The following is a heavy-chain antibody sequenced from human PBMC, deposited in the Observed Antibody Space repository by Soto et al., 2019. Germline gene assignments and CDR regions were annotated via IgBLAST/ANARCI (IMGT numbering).Heavy chain of an antibody. V-gene: IGHV1-18*01. J-gene: IGHJ6*02. CDR1: GYIFVNYG. Sequence: QVQLEQSGDEVKKPGASVKVSCKASGYIFVNYGIAWVRQAPGQGLEWLGWISHYTGNTYYATKDQGRPSQTTDTSTSTAFMDLGSLTSADTAVYYCAMVDLYVTPTPQDVWGQGTTVTVSS. D-gene: IGHD3-16*01. CDR2: ISHYTGNT. CDR3: AMVDLYVTPTPQDV.